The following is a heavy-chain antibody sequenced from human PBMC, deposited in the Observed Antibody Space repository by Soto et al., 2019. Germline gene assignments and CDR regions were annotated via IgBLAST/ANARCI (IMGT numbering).Heavy chain of an antibody. D-gene: IGHD2-15*01. Sequence: QVQLVQSGAEVKKPGASVKVSCKASGYTFTSYGISWVRQAPGQGLEWMGWISAYNGNTNYAQKLQGRVTMTTDTSTSTAYMELRSLRSDDTAVYYCARVRYCSVGSCYPSEPYYFDYWGQGTLVTVSS. CDR3: ARVRYCSVGSCYPSEPYYFDY. V-gene: IGHV1-18*01. CDR1: GYTFTSYG. J-gene: IGHJ4*02. CDR2: ISAYNGNT.